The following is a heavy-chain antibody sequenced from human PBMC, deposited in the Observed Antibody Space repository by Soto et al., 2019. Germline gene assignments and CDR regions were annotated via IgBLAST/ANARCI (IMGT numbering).Heavy chain of an antibody. J-gene: IGHJ4*02. D-gene: IGHD3-22*01. CDR3: ARGRTVRNYADDSSDYFYFFDY. CDR2: VYYTGST. V-gene: IGHV4-59*01. CDR1: GDSISTFY. Sequence: PSETLSLTCTVSGDSISTFYWGWMRQSPGKELEWIGYVYYTGSTYYNPSLKSRVTISVDRSKNQFSLKLTSANAADTAVYYCARGRTVRNYADDSSDYFYFFDYWGQGTQVTVSS.